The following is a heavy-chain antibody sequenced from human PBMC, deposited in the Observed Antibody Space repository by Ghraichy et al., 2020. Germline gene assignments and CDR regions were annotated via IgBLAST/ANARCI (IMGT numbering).Heavy chain of an antibody. V-gene: IGHV3-21*01. Sequence: GGSLRLSCAASGFTFSSYSMHWVRQAPGKGLEWVSSLSSKGHFLYYADSVNGRFTISRDNAKNSLYLQLNSLTAEDSAVYYCARERLYFYDGSGHYYFDCWLQGTLFTVAS. CDR3: ARERLYFYDGSGHYYFDC. CDR2: LSSKGHFL. D-gene: IGHD3-22*01. CDR1: GFTFSSYS. J-gene: IGHJ4*02.